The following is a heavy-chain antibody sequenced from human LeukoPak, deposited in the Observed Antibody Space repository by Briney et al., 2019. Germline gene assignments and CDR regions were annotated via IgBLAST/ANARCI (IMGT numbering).Heavy chain of an antibody. CDR2: INHSGST. J-gene: IGHJ3*02. Sequence: SETLSLTCAVYGGSFSGYYWSWIRHPPGKGLEWIGEINHSGSTNYNPSLKSRVTISVDTSKNQFSLKLSSVTAADTAVYYCARGLMYGNFDIWGQGTMVTVSS. CDR1: GGSFSGYY. D-gene: IGHD3-10*02. V-gene: IGHV4-34*01. CDR3: ARGLMYGNFDI.